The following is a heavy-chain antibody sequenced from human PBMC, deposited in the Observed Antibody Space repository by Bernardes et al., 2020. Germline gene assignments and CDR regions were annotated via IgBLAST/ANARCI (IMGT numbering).Heavy chain of an antibody. J-gene: IGHJ4*02. CDR1: GYTFTDYY. CDR2: INPNSGGT. Sequence: ASVKVSCKASGYTFTDYYMHWVRQAPGQGLEWMGQINPNSGGTNYAQKFQGRVTMTRDTSISTAYMELSRLRSDDTVVYYCARGYSYGNFDYWGQGTLVTVSS. CDR3: ARGYSYGNFDY. V-gene: IGHV1-2*05. D-gene: IGHD5-18*01.